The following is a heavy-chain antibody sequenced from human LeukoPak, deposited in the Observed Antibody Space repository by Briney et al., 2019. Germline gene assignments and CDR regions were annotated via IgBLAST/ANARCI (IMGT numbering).Heavy chain of an antibody. V-gene: IGHV1-69*05. CDR1: GGTFSSYA. J-gene: IGHJ4*02. D-gene: IGHD3-3*01. Sequence: SVKVSCKASGGTFSSYAISWVRQAPGQGLEWMGGIIPIFGTPTYAQNFQGRVTITTDESTSTAYMELSSLRSEDTAVYYCARGLRFLASYYFDYWGQGTLVTVSS. CDR2: IIPIFGTP. CDR3: ARGLRFLASYYFDY.